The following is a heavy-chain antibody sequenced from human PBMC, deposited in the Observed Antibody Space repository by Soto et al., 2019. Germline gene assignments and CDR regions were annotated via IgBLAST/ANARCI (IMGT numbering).Heavy chain of an antibody. V-gene: IGHV5-51*01. Sequence: PGESLKISCKGSGYSFTGYWIGWVRQMPGKGLEWMGIIYPGDSETRYSPSFQGQVTISADKSITTAYLQWSSLKASDTAMYYCARLPGYYDYSGYYSDYWGQGTLVTVS. J-gene: IGHJ4*02. CDR1: GYSFTGYW. CDR3: ARLPGYYDYSGYYSDY. D-gene: IGHD3-22*01. CDR2: IYPGDSET.